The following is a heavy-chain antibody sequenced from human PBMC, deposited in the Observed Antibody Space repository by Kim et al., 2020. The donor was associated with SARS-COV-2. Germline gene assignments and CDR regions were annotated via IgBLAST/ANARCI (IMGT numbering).Heavy chain of an antibody. CDR2: IYPGDSYT. CDR1: GYSFTNCW. V-gene: IGHV5-51*03. CDR3: ARLYCSGGSCYGIDY. Sequence: GESLKISCKGSGYSFTNCWIGWVRQMPGKGLEWMGIIYPGDSYTRYSPPFQGQVTIAADKSISTAYLQWRSLKASDTAMYYCARLYCSGGSCYGIDYWGQGTLVTVTS. D-gene: IGHD2-15*01. J-gene: IGHJ4*02.